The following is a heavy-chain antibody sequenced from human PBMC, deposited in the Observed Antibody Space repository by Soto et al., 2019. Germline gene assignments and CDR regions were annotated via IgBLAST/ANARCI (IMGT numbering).Heavy chain of an antibody. Sequence: SVKASCKDSGVTYTRSPVQWVRQARGQRLEWIGWIVVGSGNTNYAQKFQERVTITRDMSTSTAYMELSSLRSEVSAVCSCPAPTLFTPAYVLAAFDSWG. CDR3: PAPTLFTPAYVLAAFDS. J-gene: IGHJ3*02. D-gene: IGHD2-15*01. CDR1: GVTYTRSP. V-gene: IGHV1-58*01. CDR2: IVVGSGNT.